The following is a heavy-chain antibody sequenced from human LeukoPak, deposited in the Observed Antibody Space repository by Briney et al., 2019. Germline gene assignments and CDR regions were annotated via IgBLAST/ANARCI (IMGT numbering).Heavy chain of an antibody. J-gene: IGHJ3*02. D-gene: IGHD6-13*01. Sequence: PGGSLRLSCAASGFTFSSYEMNWVRQAPGKGLEWVSSISSSSSYIYYADSVKGRFTISRDNAKNSLYLQMNSLRAEDTAVYYCARDRQQEMLLDAFDIWGQGTMVTVSS. V-gene: IGHV3-21*01. CDR2: ISSSSSYI. CDR3: ARDRQQEMLLDAFDI. CDR1: GFTFSSYE.